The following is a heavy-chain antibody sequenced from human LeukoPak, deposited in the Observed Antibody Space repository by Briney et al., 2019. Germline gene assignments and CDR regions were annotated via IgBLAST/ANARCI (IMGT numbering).Heavy chain of an antibody. CDR3: ARGAWSLDY. Sequence: SETLSLTCTVPGGSISGYDWSWLRQPPGKGLEWIAYFHKSGSTDYNPSLKSRVIISADTSRNQLFLQVSSLTATDTAVYYCARGAWSLDYWGQGTLVTVSS. CDR1: GGSISGYD. V-gene: IGHV4-59*01. J-gene: IGHJ4*02. D-gene: IGHD2-15*01. CDR2: FHKSGST.